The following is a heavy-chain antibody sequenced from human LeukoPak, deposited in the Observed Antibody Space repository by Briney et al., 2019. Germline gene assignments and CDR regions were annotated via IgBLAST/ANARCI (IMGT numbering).Heavy chain of an antibody. CDR1: GYTFTGYY. J-gene: IGHJ4*02. V-gene: IGHV1-2*02. CDR3: ARDLVVVPAAGDY. CDR2: INPNSGGT. Sequence: ASVKVSCKASGYTFTGYYMHWVRQAPGQGLEWMGWINPNSGGTNYAQKFQGRVTMTRDTSISTAYMELSRLRFDDTAVYYCARDLVVVPAAGDYWGQGTLVTVSS. D-gene: IGHD2-2*01.